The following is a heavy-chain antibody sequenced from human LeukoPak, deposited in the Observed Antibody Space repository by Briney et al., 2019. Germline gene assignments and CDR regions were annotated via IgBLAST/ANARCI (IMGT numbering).Heavy chain of an antibody. CDR2: ISYDGSNK. CDR1: GFTFSSYG. Sequence: GRSLRLSCAASGFTFSSYGMHWVRQAPGKGLERVAVISYDGSNKYYADSVKGRFTISRDNSKNTLYLQMNSLRAEDTAVYYCASGTTFDYWGQGTLVTVSS. CDR3: ASGTTFDY. D-gene: IGHD1-7*01. J-gene: IGHJ4*02. V-gene: IGHV3-30*03.